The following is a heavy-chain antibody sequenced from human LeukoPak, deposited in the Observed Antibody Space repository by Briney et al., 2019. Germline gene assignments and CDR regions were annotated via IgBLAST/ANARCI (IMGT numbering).Heavy chain of an antibody. CDR3: AKESGALGAPLYDY. J-gene: IGHJ4*02. Sequence: GGSLRLSCVASGFIFRNYAMSWIRQAPGEGLEWVSGISDNGGGTYYADSLKGRFTISRDNSKNMLYLQMNSLRAEDTAVYYCAKESGALGAPLYDYWGRGILVTASS. D-gene: IGHD4/OR15-4a*01. CDR2: ISDNGGGT. V-gene: IGHV3-23*01. CDR1: GFIFRNYA.